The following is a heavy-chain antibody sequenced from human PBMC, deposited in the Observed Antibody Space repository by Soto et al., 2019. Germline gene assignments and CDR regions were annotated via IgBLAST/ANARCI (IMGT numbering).Heavy chain of an antibody. CDR2: VSTSGRST. CDR1: GFIFSEST. V-gene: IGHV3-64D*06. J-gene: IGHJ4*02. Sequence: GGSLRLSCSASGFIFSESTIYWVRQVPGKGLEAISAVSTSGRSTYYADSVKDRFTISRDNSKDTLFLQMGSLRPEDTAIYYCVKQAHGLDGVAFDYWGQGTQVTVSS. D-gene: IGHD2-15*01. CDR3: VKQAHGLDGVAFDY.